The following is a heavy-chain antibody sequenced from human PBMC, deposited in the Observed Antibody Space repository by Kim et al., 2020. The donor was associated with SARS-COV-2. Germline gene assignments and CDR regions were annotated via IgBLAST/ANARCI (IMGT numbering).Heavy chain of an antibody. J-gene: IGHJ4*02. Sequence: GGSLRLSCAVSGVTFSAYGMYWVRQAPGKELEWVALVVFDGNHKHYADSVKGRFTISRDNFENTIYLQMNSLRTEDTAMYYCARRGLDAFDYWGQGTLVTVSS. CDR3: ARRGLDAFDY. CDR2: VVFDGNHK. D-gene: IGHD1-1*01. CDR1: GVTFSAYG. V-gene: IGHV3-30*03.